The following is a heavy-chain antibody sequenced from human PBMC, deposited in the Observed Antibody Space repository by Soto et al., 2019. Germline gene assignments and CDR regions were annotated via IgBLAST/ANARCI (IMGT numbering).Heavy chain of an antibody. CDR2: IIPIFGTA. J-gene: IGHJ4*02. CDR1: GGTFSSYA. V-gene: IGHV1-69*13. CDR3: AREYRSGYDYFDY. D-gene: IGHD5-12*01. Sequence: SVKVSCKASGGTFSSYAISWVRQAPGQGLEWMGGIIPIFGTANYAQKFQGRVTITADESTSTAYMELSSLRSEDTAVYYCAREYRSGYDYFDYWGQGTLVTVSS.